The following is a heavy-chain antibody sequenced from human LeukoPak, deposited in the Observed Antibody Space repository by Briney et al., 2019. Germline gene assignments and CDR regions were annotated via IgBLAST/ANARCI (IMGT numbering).Heavy chain of an antibody. CDR2: INPNSGGT. CDR3: ARDRGPSGSYFSDY. CDR1: GYTFTGYY. J-gene: IGHJ4*02. D-gene: IGHD1-26*01. Sequence: ASVKVSCKASGYTFTGYYMHWVRQAPGQGLEWMGWINPNSGGTNYAQKFQGRVTMTRDTSISTAYMELSRLRSDDTAVYYCARDRGPSGSYFSDYWGQGTLVTVSS. V-gene: IGHV1-2*02.